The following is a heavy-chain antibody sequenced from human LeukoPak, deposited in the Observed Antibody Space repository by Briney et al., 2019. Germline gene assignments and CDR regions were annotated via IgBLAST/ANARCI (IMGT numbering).Heavy chain of an antibody. J-gene: IGHJ5*02. CDR3: AKGTVRSSDFWRKGEHWFDR. V-gene: IGHV1-69*05. Sequence: GASVKVSCKSSGGTLNLYGINWVRQAPGQGLEWMGEIIPLSGKGNYARKFQGRVTMTMDESTSTAYMEMSSLRSDDTAVYYCAKGTVRSSDFWRKGEHWFDRWGQGTLVTVSS. CDR2: IIPLSGKG. CDR1: GGTLNLYG. D-gene: IGHD3/OR15-3a*01.